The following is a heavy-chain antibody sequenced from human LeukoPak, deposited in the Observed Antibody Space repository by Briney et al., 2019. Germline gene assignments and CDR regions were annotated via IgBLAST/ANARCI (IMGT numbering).Heavy chain of an antibody. D-gene: IGHD3-22*01. CDR2: VNPNSGGT. CDR3: ARTTTYYYDSRVENWFDP. Sequence: ASVKVSCKASGYTFTGHYMHWVRQAPGQGLEWMGWVNPNSGGTNYAQKFQGRVTMTRDTSIGTAYMEVGSLRPDDTAVYYCARTTTYYYDSRVENWFDPWGQGTLVTVSS. J-gene: IGHJ5*02. CDR1: GYTFTGHY. V-gene: IGHV1-2*02.